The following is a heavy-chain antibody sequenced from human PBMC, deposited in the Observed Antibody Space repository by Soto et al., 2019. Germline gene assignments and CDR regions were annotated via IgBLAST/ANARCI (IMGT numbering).Heavy chain of an antibody. Sequence: EVQLVESGGGLVQPGESLRLSCAASGLAVSSNYMSWVRQAPGEGLEWVSVIYSGSTTHYADSVKGRFTISRDSSKNTVYLQMNGLIAEGTAVYYCARGHWVQGYGAGTYFEYWSQGILVTVSS. CDR2: IYSGSTT. CDR1: GLAVSSNY. CDR3: ARGHWVQGYGAGTYFEY. V-gene: IGHV3-66*01. J-gene: IGHJ4*02. D-gene: IGHD3-16*01.